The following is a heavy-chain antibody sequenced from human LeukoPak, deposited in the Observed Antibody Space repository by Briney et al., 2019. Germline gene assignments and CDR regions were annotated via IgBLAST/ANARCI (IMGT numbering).Heavy chain of an antibody. Sequence: GSLRLSCAASGFTFSSYWMSWVRQAPGKGLEWIGSIYHSGSTYYNPSLKSRVTISVDTSKNQFSLKLSSVTAADTAVYYCARGRSSMVRGYYYYYMDVWGKGTTVTISS. CDR3: ARGRSSMVRGYYYYYMDV. J-gene: IGHJ6*03. V-gene: IGHV4-4*02. D-gene: IGHD3-10*01. CDR1: GFTFSSYW. CDR2: IYHSGST.